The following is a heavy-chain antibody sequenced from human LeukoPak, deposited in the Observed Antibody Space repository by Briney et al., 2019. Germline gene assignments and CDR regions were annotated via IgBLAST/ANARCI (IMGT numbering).Heavy chain of an antibody. D-gene: IGHD1-26*01. Sequence: GESLKISCKASGYSLTNYWIAWVRLMPGKGLEWMGIIYPGDSDTRYSPSFQGQVTISADKSISTAYLQWSSLKASDTAMYYCARPADGSYGFDYWGQGTLVTVSS. V-gene: IGHV5-51*01. CDR3: ARPADGSYGFDY. J-gene: IGHJ4*02. CDR1: GYSLTNYW. CDR2: IYPGDSDT.